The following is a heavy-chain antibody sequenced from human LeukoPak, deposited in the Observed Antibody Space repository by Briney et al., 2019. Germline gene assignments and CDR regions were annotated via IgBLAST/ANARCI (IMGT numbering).Heavy chain of an antibody. J-gene: IGHJ4*02. CDR2: ISTHNGNT. CDR3: AREETYGSGSPPDY. D-gene: IGHD3-10*01. Sequence: GASVKVSCKASGYTFSSYGISWVRQAPGQGLEWMGWISTHNGNTNYAQKVQGRVTMTTDTFTSTAYMELRSLRSDDTALYYCAREETYGSGSPPDYWGQGTLVTVSS. V-gene: IGHV1-18*01. CDR1: GYTFSSYG.